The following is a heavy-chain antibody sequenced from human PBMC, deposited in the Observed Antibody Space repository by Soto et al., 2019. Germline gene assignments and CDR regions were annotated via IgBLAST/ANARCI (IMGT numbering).Heavy chain of an antibody. CDR3: AKDPPWTVGPLAMDV. Sequence: EVQLLESGGGLVQAGGSLRLSCVASGFTFSTHAMSWVRQVPGKGLVWVSTFSGSGGKIYYGESVKDRFTISRDDPKNTLYLDMNSLRVEDTAVYYCAKDPPWTVGPLAMDVWGQGTTVTVSS. CDR1: GFTFSTHA. V-gene: IGHV3-23*01. D-gene: IGHD2-2*01. CDR2: FSGSGGKI. J-gene: IGHJ6*02.